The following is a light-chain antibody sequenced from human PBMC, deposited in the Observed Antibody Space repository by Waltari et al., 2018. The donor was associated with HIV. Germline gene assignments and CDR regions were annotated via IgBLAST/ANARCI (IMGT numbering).Light chain of an antibody. CDR2: EVV. J-gene: IGLJ3*02. Sequence: QSALTQPPSVSGSPGQSVTIYCTGTSNDVARYDRVSWYQQPPGRGPKLLIYEVVNRPVGVPGRFSGSKSGNTASLTIFGLQSEDEADYHCSSFTASGTWVFGGGTKLTV. CDR3: SSFTASGTWV. CDR1: SNDVARYDR. V-gene: IGLV2-18*02.